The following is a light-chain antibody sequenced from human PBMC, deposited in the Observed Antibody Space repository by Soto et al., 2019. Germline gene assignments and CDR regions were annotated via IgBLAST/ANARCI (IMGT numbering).Light chain of an antibody. CDR3: QHYDHLPIT. Sequence: DIQMTQSPSSLSAAVGDRVTITSQASQDISNYLNWYQQKPGKAPRLLLYDASSLETGVPSRFSGSGSGTDFTFTISSLQPEDIATYYCQHYDHLPITFGQGTRLEIK. V-gene: IGKV1-33*01. CDR2: DAS. J-gene: IGKJ5*01. CDR1: QDISNY.